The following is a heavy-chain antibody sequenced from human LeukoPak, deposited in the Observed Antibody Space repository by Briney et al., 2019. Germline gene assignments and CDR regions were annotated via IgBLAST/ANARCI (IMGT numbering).Heavy chain of an antibody. CDR1: GFTFSSYG. D-gene: IGHD5-18*01. Sequence: PGGSLRLSCAASGFTFSSYGMHWVRQAPGKGLEWVAFIRYDGSNKYYADSVKGRFTISRDNSKNTMYLQMNSLRAEDTAVYYGAKTAKTFFDYWGQGTLVTVSS. J-gene: IGHJ4*02. CDR3: AKTAKTFFDY. CDR2: IRYDGSNK. V-gene: IGHV3-30*02.